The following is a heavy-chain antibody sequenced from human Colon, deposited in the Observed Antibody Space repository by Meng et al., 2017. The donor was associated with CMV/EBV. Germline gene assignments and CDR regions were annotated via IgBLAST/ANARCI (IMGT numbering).Heavy chain of an antibody. Sequence: GESLKISCTASGFTFNSYALSWVRQPPGKGLQWVAAVTGSGAITYFADSVKGRFTLSRDNAKNSLYLQMDSLRAEDTAVYYCVRHLEAGRNGYSEPFWGQGTLVTVSS. CDR1: GFTFNSYA. D-gene: IGHD5-18*01. CDR3: VRHLEAGRNGYSEPF. J-gene: IGHJ1*01. CDR2: VTGSGAIT. V-gene: IGHV3-23*01.